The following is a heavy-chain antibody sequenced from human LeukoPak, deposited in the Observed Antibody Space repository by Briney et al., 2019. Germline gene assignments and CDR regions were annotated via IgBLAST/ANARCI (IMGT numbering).Heavy chain of an antibody. V-gene: IGHV4-34*01. CDR2: INHSGST. CDR3: ARPSYYGSGSYRTFDY. J-gene: IGHJ4*02. Sequence: PSETLSLTCAVYGGSFSGYYWSWIRQPPGKGLEWIGEINHSGSTNYNPSLKSRVTISVDTSKNQFSLKLSSVTAADTAVYYCARPSYYGSGSYRTFDYWGQGTLVTVSS. CDR1: GGSFSGYY. D-gene: IGHD3-10*01.